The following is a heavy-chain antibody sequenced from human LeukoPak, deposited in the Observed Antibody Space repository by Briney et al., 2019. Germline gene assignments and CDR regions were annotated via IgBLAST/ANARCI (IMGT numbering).Heavy chain of an antibody. CDR2: INWNGGST. V-gene: IGHV3-20*04. Sequence: PGGSLRLSCAASGFTFDDYGMSWVRQAPGKGLEWVSGINWNGGSTGYADSVKGRFTISRDNAKNSLYLQMKSLRAEDTALYYCARVVVVAAPMGFDLWGQGTLVTVSS. D-gene: IGHD2-15*01. CDR3: ARVVVVAAPMGFDL. CDR1: GFTFDDYG. J-gene: IGHJ5*02.